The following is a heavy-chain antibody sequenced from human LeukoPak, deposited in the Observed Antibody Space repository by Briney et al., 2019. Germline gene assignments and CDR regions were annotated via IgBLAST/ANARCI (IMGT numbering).Heavy chain of an antibody. CDR3: ARRDGYCSGGSCYLFDY. CDR1: GYSFTSYW. V-gene: IGHV5-51*01. CDR2: IYPGDSDT. Sequence: GESLKISCKGSGYSFTSYWIGWVRQMPGKGLEWMGIIYPGDSDTRYSSSFQGQVTISADKSISTAYLQWSSLKASDTAMYYCARRDGYCSGGSCYLFDYWGQGTLVTVSS. D-gene: IGHD2-15*01. J-gene: IGHJ4*02.